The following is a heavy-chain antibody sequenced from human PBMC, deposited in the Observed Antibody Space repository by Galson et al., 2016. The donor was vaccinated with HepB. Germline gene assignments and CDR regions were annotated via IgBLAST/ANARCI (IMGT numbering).Heavy chain of an antibody. D-gene: IGHD3-9*01. CDR2: ISYDGSNK. V-gene: IGHV3-30*18. CDR3: AKADLSFGYYNGGIDF. Sequence: VISYDGSNKYYADSVKGRFTISRDNSKTSLFLQMNRLRAEDTAVYYCAKADLSFGYYNGGIDFWGQGTLVTVSS. J-gene: IGHJ4*02.